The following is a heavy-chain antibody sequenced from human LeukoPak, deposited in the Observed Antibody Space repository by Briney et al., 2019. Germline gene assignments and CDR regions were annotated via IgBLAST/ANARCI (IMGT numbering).Heavy chain of an antibody. J-gene: IGHJ5*02. CDR1: GYTFTSYG. CDR3: ARVFLEWLLPNWFDP. Sequence: ASVKVSCKASGYTFTSYGISWVRQAPGQGLEWMGWISAYNGNTNYAPKLQGRVTMTTDTSTSTAYMELRSLRSDDTAVYYCARVFLEWLLPNWFDPWGQGTLVTVSS. V-gene: IGHV1-18*01. CDR2: ISAYNGNT. D-gene: IGHD3-3*01.